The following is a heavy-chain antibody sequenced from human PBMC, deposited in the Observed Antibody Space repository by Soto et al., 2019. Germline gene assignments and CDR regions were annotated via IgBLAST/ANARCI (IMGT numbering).Heavy chain of an antibody. CDR2: IWYDGGSE. V-gene: IGHV3-33*01. CDR3: ARAHGPSLGSCLDL. D-gene: IGHD2-2*01. Sequence: QVQLVESGGGVVQPGRSLRLSCAASGFTFSAYCMHWVRQAPGEGRVWVAVIWYDGGSEYYAYSVEGLFTLSRDNAQNAVYRQMDTLGGDQTAVSYCARAHGPSLGSCLDLCGQGTLVPVSA. CDR1: GFTFSAYC. J-gene: IGHJ5*02.